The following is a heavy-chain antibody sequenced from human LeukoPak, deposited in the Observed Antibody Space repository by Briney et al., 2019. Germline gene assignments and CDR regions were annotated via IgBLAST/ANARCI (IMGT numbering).Heavy chain of an antibody. J-gene: IGHJ6*03. Sequence: PGGSLRLSCAASGFTFGSYAMSWVRQAPGKGLEWVSAISGSGDNTYYADSVKGRFTISRDNSKNTLYLQMNSLRAEDTAVYYCAKDLRGSGLFMDVRGKGTTVTVSS. CDR1: GFTFGSYA. CDR3: AKDLRGSGLFMDV. CDR2: ISGSGDNT. V-gene: IGHV3-23*01. D-gene: IGHD2-21*01.